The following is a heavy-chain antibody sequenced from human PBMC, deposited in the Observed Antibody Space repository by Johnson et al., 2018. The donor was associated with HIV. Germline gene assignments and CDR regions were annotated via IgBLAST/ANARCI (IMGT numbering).Heavy chain of an antibody. CDR1: GFTFSSYW. CDR3: AKDRLVGATGDAFDI. D-gene: IGHD1-26*01. CDR2: INSDGSST. Sequence: VQLVESGGGVVRPGGSLRLSCAASGFTFSSYWMHWVRQAPGTGLVWVSRINSDGSSTSYAASVKGRFTNSRDNAKNTLYLQMNSLRAEDTAVYYCAKDRLVGATGDAFDIWGQGTMVTVSS. J-gene: IGHJ3*02. V-gene: IGHV3-74*01.